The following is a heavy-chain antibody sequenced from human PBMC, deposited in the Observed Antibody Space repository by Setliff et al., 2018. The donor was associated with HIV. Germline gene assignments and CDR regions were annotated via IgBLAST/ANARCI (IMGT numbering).Heavy chain of an antibody. CDR1: GGSISDYY. Sequence: SETLSLTCTVSGGSISDYYWTWIRQPAGKGLEWIGRVYSSGSTNCNPSLKSRVTISVDTSKNQFSLKLSSVTAADTAVYYCARGYPGIAVAGLTYYYYYYMDVWGKGTTVTVSS. CDR2: VYSSGST. D-gene: IGHD6-19*01. V-gene: IGHV4-4*07. CDR3: ARGYPGIAVAGLTYYYYYYMDV. J-gene: IGHJ6*03.